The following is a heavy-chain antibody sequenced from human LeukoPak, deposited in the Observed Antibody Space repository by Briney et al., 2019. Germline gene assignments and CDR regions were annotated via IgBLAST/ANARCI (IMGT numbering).Heavy chain of an antibody. D-gene: IGHD6-19*01. V-gene: IGHV1-18*01. CDR3: ARDLVPKYSSGWLASGY. CDR2: ISAYNGNT. Sequence: GSSVKVSCKASGGTFSSYAISWVRQAPGQGLEWMGWISAYNGNTNYAQKLQGRVTMTTDTSTSTAYMELRSLRSDDTAVYYCARDLVPKYSSGWLASGYWGQGTLVTVSS. CDR1: GGTFSSYA. J-gene: IGHJ4*02.